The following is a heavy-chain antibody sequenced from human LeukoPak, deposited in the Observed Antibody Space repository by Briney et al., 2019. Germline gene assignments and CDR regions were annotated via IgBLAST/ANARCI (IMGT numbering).Heavy chain of an antibody. CDR2: IRSKTHGGTT. Sequence: GGSLRLSCTASGFTFGDYAMSWVRQAPGKGLEWVGFIRSKTHGGTTEFAAPAKGRFSISRDDSKRIAYLQMNSLETEDTAVYYCTRDGIPETNRSGYYIDYWGQGTLVTVSS. J-gene: IGHJ4*02. D-gene: IGHD3-3*01. V-gene: IGHV3-49*04. CDR1: GFTFGDYA. CDR3: TRDGIPETNRSGYYIDY.